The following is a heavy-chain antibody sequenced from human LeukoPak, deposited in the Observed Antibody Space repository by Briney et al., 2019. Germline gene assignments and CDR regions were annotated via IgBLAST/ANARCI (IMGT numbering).Heavy chain of an antibody. CDR2: IRSKRNNYAT. J-gene: IGHJ3*02. CDR1: GFTFSGSD. D-gene: IGHD2-2*01. V-gene: IGHV3-73*01. Sequence: GGSLKLSCAASGFTFSGSDMQWVRQAAGKGLEWVGRIRSKRNNYATAYAASVKGRFTISRDDSKNTVYLRMDSLKTEDTALYYCSRLEDTSPIEVALDIWGQGTVVTVSS. CDR3: SRLEDTSPIEVALDI.